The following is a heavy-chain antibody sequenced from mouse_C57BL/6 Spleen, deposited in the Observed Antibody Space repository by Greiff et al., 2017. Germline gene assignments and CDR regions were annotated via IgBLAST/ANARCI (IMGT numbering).Heavy chain of an antibody. Sequence: DVKLVESGGGLVKPGGSLKLSCAASGFTFSSYAMSWVRQTPEKRLEWVATISDGGSYTYYPDNVKGRFTISRDNAKNNLYLQMSHLKSEDTAMYYCARDRGPKHFDYWGQGATLPVSS. CDR1: GFTFSSYA. J-gene: IGHJ2*01. CDR2: ISDGGSYT. V-gene: IGHV5-4*01. D-gene: IGHD3-3*01. CDR3: ARDRGPKHFDY.